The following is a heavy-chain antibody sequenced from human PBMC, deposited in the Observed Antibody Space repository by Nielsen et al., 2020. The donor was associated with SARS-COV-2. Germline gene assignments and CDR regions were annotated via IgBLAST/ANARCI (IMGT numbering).Heavy chain of an antibody. CDR1: GFTVRNSY. D-gene: IGHD1-26*01. J-gene: IGHJ3*02. CDR2: IYSGGSV. CDR3: AREAHSGSYYGHPSDAFDI. Sequence: GGSLRLSCAASGFTVRNSYMSWVRQAPGKGLELVSLIYSGGSVYYIDSVKGRFTTSRHTSENTLYLQMNSLRAEDTAVYYCAREAHSGSYYGHPSDAFDIWGQGTMVTVSS. V-gene: IGHV3-53*01.